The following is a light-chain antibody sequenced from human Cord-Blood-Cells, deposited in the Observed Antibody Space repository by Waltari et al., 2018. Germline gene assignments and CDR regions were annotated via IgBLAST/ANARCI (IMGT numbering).Light chain of an antibody. CDR1: SSNIGSNY. Sequence: QSVLTQPPSASGTPGQRVTISCSGSSSNIGSNYVYWYQQLQGTAPKILNYKNSQRPSGVPDRFSGSKSGTSASLAISGLRSEDEADYYCAAWDDSLSGRVFGGGTKLTVL. V-gene: IGLV1-47*01. CDR3: AAWDDSLSGRV. J-gene: IGLJ3*02. CDR2: KNS.